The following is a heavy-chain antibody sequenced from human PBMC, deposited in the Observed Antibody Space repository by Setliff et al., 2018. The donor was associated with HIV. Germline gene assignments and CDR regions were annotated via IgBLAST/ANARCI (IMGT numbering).Heavy chain of an antibody. J-gene: IGHJ6*03. CDR2: ISSSSSTI. D-gene: IGHD3-9*01. V-gene: IGHV3-48*01. CDR3: ARATGQALWGYYYYYMDV. CDR1: GFTFSSYE. Sequence: GGSLRLSCAASGFTFSSYEMNWVRQAPGEGLEWLSYISSSSSTIYYADSVKGRFTISRDNAENSLYLQMNSLRAEDTAVYYCARATGQALWGYYYYYMDVWGKGTTVTVSS.